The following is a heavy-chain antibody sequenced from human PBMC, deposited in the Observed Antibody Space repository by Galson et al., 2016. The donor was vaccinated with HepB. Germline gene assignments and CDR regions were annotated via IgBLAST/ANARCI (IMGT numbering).Heavy chain of an antibody. Sequence: SLRLSCAASGLTFSNYAMNWVRQAPGKGLEWVANIRQDGSEKYYVDSVKGRFTISRDNARDSLYLQMNSLRAEDTAVYYCARDTSYGLGTYYPTYYYYYGLDVWGKGTTVTVSS. V-gene: IGHV3-7*01. CDR1: GLTFSNYA. D-gene: IGHD3-10*01. CDR2: IRQDGSEK. J-gene: IGHJ6*04. CDR3: ARDTSYGLGTYYPTYYYYYGLDV.